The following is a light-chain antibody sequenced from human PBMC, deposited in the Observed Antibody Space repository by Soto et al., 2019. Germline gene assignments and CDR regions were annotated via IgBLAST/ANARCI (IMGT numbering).Light chain of an antibody. CDR1: QSINTW. CDR3: QEYSSKFLT. J-gene: IGKJ1*01. CDR2: DAS. V-gene: IGKV1-5*01. Sequence: DIQLTQSPSTLSASVGDRVTLTCRASQSINTWLAWYQQKPGKAPSLLIYDASSLESGVPSRFSGRGAGTEFTVFISSVQAEDCATYFCQEYSSKFLTFGHGTKVEI.